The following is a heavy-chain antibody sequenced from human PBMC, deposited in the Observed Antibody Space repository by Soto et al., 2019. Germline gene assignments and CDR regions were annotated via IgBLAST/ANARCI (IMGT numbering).Heavy chain of an antibody. D-gene: IGHD2-15*01. CDR2: IYWDDDK. V-gene: IGHV2-5*02. CDR1: GFSLTTSAVG. CDR3: ARRYCSGGNCYYFDY. Sequence: GSGPTLVNPTQTLTLTCTFSGFSLTTSAVGVGWIRQPPGKALEWLALIYWDDDKRYSPSLKSRLTITKDTSKNQVVLTMTNMDPVDTATYYCARRYCSGGNCYYFDYWGLGALVTVSS. J-gene: IGHJ4*02.